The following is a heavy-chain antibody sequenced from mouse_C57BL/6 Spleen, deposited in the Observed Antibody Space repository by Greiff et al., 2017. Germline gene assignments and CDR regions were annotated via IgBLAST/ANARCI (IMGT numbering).Heavy chain of an antibody. CDR3: ARQEKPTPSLDY. J-gene: IGHJ2*01. CDR2: IYPGSGST. Sequence: VQLQQPGAELVKPGASVKMSCKASGYTFTSYWITWVKQRPGQGLEWIGDIYPGSGSTNYNEKFKSKATLTVDTSSSTAYMQLSSLTSEDSAVYYCARQEKPTPSLDYWGQGTTRTVSS. CDR1: GYTFTSYW. D-gene: IGHD4-1*02. V-gene: IGHV1-55*01.